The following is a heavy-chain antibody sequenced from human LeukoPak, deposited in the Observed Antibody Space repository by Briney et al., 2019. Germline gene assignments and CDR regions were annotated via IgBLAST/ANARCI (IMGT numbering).Heavy chain of an antibody. CDR3: SRQRSTSTYYFGLDV. D-gene: IGHD6-6*01. CDR1: GDTVSSNTAA. Sequence: SQTLSLTCAISGDTVSSNTAAWNWIRQSPSRGLEWLGRTYYRSKWNTDYAASVQNRITINPDTSTNQFSLQLKSATPEDTAVYYCSRQRSTSTYYFGLDVWGQGTAVTVSS. V-gene: IGHV6-1*01. J-gene: IGHJ6*02. CDR2: TYYRSKWNT.